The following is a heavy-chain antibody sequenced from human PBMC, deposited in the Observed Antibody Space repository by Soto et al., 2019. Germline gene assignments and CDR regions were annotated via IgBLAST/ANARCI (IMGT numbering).Heavy chain of an antibody. Sequence: QLQLQESGPGLVKPSETLSLACTVSGGSISSRTYYWGWIRQPPGKGLEWIGSYSYTGSTYYSPTLKSRVTISVDTSKNHFSLTLSSVTAADTAVYYCAKDRMGGDRISLVDAFDIWGQGTMVTVSS. CDR2: YSYTGST. D-gene: IGHD4-17*01. CDR3: AKDRMGGDRISLVDAFDI. V-gene: IGHV4-39*02. J-gene: IGHJ3*02. CDR1: GGSISSRTYY.